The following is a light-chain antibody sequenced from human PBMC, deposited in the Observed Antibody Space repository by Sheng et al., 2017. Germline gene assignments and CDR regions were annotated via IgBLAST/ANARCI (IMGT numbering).Light chain of an antibody. J-gene: IGLJ2*01. V-gene: IGLV3-1*01. CDR1: KLGDKY. CDR3: QAWDSSVV. Sequence: SYELTQPPSVSVSPGQTASITCSGDKLGDKYACWYQQKPGQSPVLVIYQDSKRPSGIPERFSGSNSGNTATLTISGTQAMDEADYYCQAWDSSVVFGGGNQADRP. CDR2: QDS.